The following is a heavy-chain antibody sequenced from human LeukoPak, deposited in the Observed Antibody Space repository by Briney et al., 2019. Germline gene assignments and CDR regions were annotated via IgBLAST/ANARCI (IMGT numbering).Heavy chain of an antibody. CDR3: AKQLGYCSDGSCYFPY. J-gene: IGHJ4*02. V-gene: IGHV1-69*01. CDR1: GGTFSSYA. D-gene: IGHD2-15*01. Sequence: ASVKVSCKASGGTFSSYAISWVRQAPGQGLEWMGGIIPIFGTANYAQKFQGRVTITADESTSTAYMELSSLRAEDTAVYYCAKQLGYCSDGSCYFPYWGQGTLVTVSS. CDR2: IIPIFGTA.